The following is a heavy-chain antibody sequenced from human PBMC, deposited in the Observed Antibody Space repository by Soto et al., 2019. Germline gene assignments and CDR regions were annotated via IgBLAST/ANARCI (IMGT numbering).Heavy chain of an antibody. V-gene: IGHV2-5*02. D-gene: IGHD3-9*01. CDR1: GFSLSTSGVG. CDR2: LYWDDDK. Sequence: QITLKESGPTLVKPTQTLTLTCTFSGFSLSTSGVGVGWIRQPPGKALEWLALLYWDDDKRYSPSLKSRLTITKDNSKNQEVVTMTNMDPVDKATYYCAHARSYGYYNWRGWFDAWGQGTLVTVSS. CDR3: AHARSYGYYNWRGWFDA. J-gene: IGHJ5*02.